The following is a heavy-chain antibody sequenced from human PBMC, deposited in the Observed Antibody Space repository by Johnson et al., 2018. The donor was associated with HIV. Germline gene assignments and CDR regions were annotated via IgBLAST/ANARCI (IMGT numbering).Heavy chain of an antibody. Sequence: QVQLVESGGGLVQPGRSLRLSCAASGFTFSSYGMHWVRQAPGKGLEWVAVIWYDGSNKYYADSVKGRFTISRDNSKNTLYLQMNNMRPEDTALYYCARDGRITGTKDAFDIWGQGTMVTVSS. CDR1: GFTFSSYG. CDR3: ARDGRITGTKDAFDI. D-gene: IGHD1-7*01. J-gene: IGHJ3*02. V-gene: IGHV3-33*01. CDR2: IWYDGSNK.